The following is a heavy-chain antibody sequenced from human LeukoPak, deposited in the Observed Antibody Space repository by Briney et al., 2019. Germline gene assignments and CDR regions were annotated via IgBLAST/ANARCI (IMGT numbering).Heavy chain of an antibody. CDR3: ARENWFAFDM. D-gene: IGHD3-9*01. CDR1: GFTFSNFW. V-gene: IGHV3-7*01. J-gene: IGHJ3*02. CDR2: IKQDETEK. Sequence: GGSLRLSCTASGFTFSNFWMGWVRQAPGKGLEWVANIKQDETEKFYLGSVKGRFTISRDNAKNSLYLQMNSLRAEDTAVYYCARENWFAFDMWGQGTLVTVSS.